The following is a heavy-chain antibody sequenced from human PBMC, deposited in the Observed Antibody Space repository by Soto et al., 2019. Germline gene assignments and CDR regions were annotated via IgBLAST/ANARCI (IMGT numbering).Heavy chain of an antibody. D-gene: IGHD2-2*01. Sequence: PGQKHEWMGWINPDNGNTKSSQKFQDRVIITRDTSASKAYMDLSSLRSEETAVYYCARRLPPGPLHPCGQGTLLTRSS. J-gene: IGHJ5*02. CDR2: INPDNGNT. V-gene: IGHV1-3*01. CDR3: ARRLPPGPLHP.